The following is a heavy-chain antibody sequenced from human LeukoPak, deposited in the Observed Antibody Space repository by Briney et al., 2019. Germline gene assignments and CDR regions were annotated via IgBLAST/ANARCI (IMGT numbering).Heavy chain of an antibody. J-gene: IGHJ4*02. D-gene: IGHD6-13*01. V-gene: IGHV3-23*01. CDR1: GFTFSSYA. CDR3: AKDQTGYSSSWYGWAFDY. Sequence: GGSLRLSCAASGFTFSSYAMSWVCQAPGKGLEWVLAISGSGGSTYYADSVKGRFTISRDNSKNTLYLQMNSLRAEDTAVYYCAKDQTGYSSSWYGWAFDYWGQGTLVTVSS. CDR2: ISGSGGST.